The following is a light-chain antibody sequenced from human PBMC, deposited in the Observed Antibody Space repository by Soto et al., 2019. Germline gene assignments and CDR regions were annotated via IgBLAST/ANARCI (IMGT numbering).Light chain of an antibody. CDR2: GAS. CDR3: QQYDTSPFT. V-gene: IGKV3-20*01. J-gene: IGKJ5*01. Sequence: EIVLTQSPGTLSLSPGERATLSCRASQSASSSYLAWYQQKPGQAPWLLIYGASSRASGVPDRFSGSGSGTDFTLTISGLEPEDFAVYYCQQYDTSPFTFGQGTRLEIK. CDR1: QSASSSY.